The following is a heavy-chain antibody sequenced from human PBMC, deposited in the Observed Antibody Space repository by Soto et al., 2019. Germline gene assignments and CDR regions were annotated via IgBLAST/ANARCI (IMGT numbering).Heavy chain of an antibody. Sequence: SETLSLTCAVSGGSISSSNWWSWVRQPPGKGLEWIGEIYHSGSTNYNPSLKSRVTISVDKSKNQFSLKLSSVTAADTAVYYCARVSGRVVPAATYYFDYWGQGTLVTVSS. CDR3: ARVSGRVVPAATYYFDY. CDR1: GGSISSSNW. CDR2: IYHSGST. J-gene: IGHJ4*02. V-gene: IGHV4-4*02. D-gene: IGHD2-2*01.